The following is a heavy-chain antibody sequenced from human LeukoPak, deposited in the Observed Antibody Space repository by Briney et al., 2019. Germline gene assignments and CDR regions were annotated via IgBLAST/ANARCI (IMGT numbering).Heavy chain of an antibody. Sequence: SETQSLTCAVYGGSFSGYYWSWIRQPPGKGLEWIGEINHSGSTNYNPSLKSRVTISVDTSKNQFSLKLSSVTAADTAVYYCARVPTRHILPWLQLERGGMDVWGQGTTVTVSS. J-gene: IGHJ6*02. CDR3: ARVPTRHILPWLQLERGGMDV. D-gene: IGHD1-1*01. CDR1: GGSFSGYY. V-gene: IGHV4-34*01. CDR2: INHSGST.